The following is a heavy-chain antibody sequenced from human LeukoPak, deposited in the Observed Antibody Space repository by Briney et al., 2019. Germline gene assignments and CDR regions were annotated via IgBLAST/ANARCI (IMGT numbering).Heavy chain of an antibody. Sequence: SETLSLTCTVSGGSISSYYWSWIRQPPGKGLEWIGYIYYSGSTNYNPSLKSRVTISVDTSKNQFSLNLSSVTAADTAVYYCVRGGGYSGYDFGYWGQGTLVTVSS. CDR2: IYYSGST. D-gene: IGHD5-12*01. CDR1: GGSISSYY. V-gene: IGHV4-59*01. J-gene: IGHJ4*02. CDR3: VRGGGYSGYDFGY.